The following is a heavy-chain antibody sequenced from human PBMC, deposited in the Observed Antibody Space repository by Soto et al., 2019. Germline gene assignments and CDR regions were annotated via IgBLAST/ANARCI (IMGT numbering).Heavy chain of an antibody. CDR3: ARDSGPSIVVVVAGSAYYGMDV. V-gene: IGHV3-30-3*01. CDR2: ISYDGSNK. J-gene: IGHJ6*02. D-gene: IGHD2-15*01. Sequence: PWGSLRLSCAACGFSFSSYAMDLVRQAPGKGLEWVAVISYDGSNKYYADSVKGRFTISRDNSKNTLYLQMNSLRAEDTAVYYCARDSGPSIVVVVAGSAYYGMDVWGQGTTVTVSS. CDR1: GFSFSSYA.